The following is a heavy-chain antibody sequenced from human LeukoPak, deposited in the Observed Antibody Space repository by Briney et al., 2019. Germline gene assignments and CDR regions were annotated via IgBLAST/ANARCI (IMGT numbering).Heavy chain of an antibody. V-gene: IGHV1-18*01. CDR3: ARDRGAKIGPGDFQH. CDR2: INVYNGNT. J-gene: IGHJ1*01. CDR1: GYTFTTSG. D-gene: IGHD3-10*01. Sequence: ASLKVSCKASGYTFTTSGVNWVRQAPGQGLEWMGCINVYNGNTNYAQKFQGRITMTRDTSTSTAYMELRSLRSDDTAVYYCARDRGAKIGPGDFQHWGQGTLVTVSS.